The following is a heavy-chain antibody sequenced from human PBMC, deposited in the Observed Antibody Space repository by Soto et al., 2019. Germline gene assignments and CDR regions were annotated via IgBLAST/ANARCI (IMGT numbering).Heavy chain of an antibody. CDR1: GFTFSAYW. Sequence: PGGSLKICCAVSGFTFSAYWMHWVRQVPGKGLTWVSRISDDGSTATYADSVKGRFVISRDNAKNSLYLEMNTLRVDDSGLYYCARGPRVSSTGTGAHWGRGTLVTVSS. J-gene: IGHJ4*02. D-gene: IGHD1-1*01. CDR3: ARGPRVSSTGTGAH. CDR2: ISDDGSTA. V-gene: IGHV3-74*01.